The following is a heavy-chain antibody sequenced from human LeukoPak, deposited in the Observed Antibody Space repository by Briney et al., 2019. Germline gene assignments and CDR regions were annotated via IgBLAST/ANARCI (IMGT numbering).Heavy chain of an antibody. D-gene: IGHD3-10*01. V-gene: IGHV3-30*02. CDR3: ASQSQGYYYGSGSCFDY. CDR1: GFTFSSYG. Sequence: GGSLRLSCAASGFTFSSYGMHWVRQAPGKGLEWVAFIRYDGSNKYYADSVKGRFTISRDNAKNSLYLQMNSLRAEDTAVYYCASQSQGYYYGSGSCFDYWGQGTLVTVSS. J-gene: IGHJ4*02. CDR2: IRYDGSNK.